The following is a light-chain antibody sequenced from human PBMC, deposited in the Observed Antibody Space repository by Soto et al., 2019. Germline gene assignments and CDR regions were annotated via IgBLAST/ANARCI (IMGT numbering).Light chain of an antibody. V-gene: IGKV3-20*01. CDR2: GAS. CDR3: QHYQVGQPIA. J-gene: IGKJ5*01. Sequence: IVLTQSPDTLSFSXRXXVXXXXXXSQSVGTRLAWYQHKTGQAPSLLMSGASSRATGIPDRFSGSGSETDFTLTISRLEPEDFALYYCQHYQVGQPIAFGRGTRLEIK. CDR1: QSVGTR.